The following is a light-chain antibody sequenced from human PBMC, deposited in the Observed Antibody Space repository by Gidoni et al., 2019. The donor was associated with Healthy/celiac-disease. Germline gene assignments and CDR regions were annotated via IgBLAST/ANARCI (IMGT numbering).Light chain of an antibody. Sequence: EIVLTQSPDTLSLSPGERATLSCRASQSVSSSYLAWYQQKPGQAPRLLIYCASSRATGIPDRCSGSGSGTDFTLTISRLEPEDFAVYYCQQYGSSPPYTFXQXTKLXIK. J-gene: IGKJ2*01. CDR1: QSVSSSY. V-gene: IGKV3-20*01. CDR3: QQYGSSPPYT. CDR2: CAS.